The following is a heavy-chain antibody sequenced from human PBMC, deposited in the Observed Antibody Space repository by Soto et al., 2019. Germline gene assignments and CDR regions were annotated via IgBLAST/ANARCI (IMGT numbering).Heavy chain of an antibody. J-gene: IGHJ6*02. V-gene: IGHV1-18*01. Sequence: ASVKVSCKASGYTFTSYGISWVRQAPGQGLEWMGWISAYNGNTNYAQKLQGRVTMTTDTSTSTAYMELRSLRSDDTAVYYCARDAPNIVVVVAASDYYYGMDVWGQGTTVTV. CDR3: ARDAPNIVVVVAASDYYYGMDV. CDR1: GYTFTSYG. D-gene: IGHD2-15*01. CDR2: ISAYNGNT.